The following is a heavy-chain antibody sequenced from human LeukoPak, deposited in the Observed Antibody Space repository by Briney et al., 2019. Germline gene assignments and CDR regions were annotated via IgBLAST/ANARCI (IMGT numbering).Heavy chain of an antibody. D-gene: IGHD5-12*01. CDR3: ARVRYSGYDSAYFDY. CDR2: IYYSGST. V-gene: IGHV4-61*01. J-gene: IGHJ4*02. CDR1: GGSVSSGSYY. Sequence: SETLSLTCTVSGGSVSSGSYYWRWIRQPPGKGLEWIGYIYYSGSTNYNPSLKSRVTISVDTSKNQFSLKLSSVTAADTAVYYCARVRYSGYDSAYFDYWGQGTPVTVSS.